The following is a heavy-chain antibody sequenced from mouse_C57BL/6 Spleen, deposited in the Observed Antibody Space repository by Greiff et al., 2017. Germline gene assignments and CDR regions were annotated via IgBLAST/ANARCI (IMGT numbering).Heavy chain of an antibody. CDR3: AYGLWYFDV. D-gene: IGHD6-5*01. J-gene: IGHJ1*03. CDR2: IDPETGGT. V-gene: IGHV1-15*01. CDR1: GYTFTDYE. Sequence: QVHVKQSGAELVRPGASVTLSCKASGYTFTDYEMHWVKQTPVHGLEWIGAIDPETGGTAYNQKFKGKAILTADKSSSTAYMELRSLTSEDSAGYYCAYGLWYFDVWGTGTTVTVSS.